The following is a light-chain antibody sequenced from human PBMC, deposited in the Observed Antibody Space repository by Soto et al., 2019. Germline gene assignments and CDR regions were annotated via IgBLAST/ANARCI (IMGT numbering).Light chain of an antibody. CDR3: QPYNNWPLT. Sequence: ELVMTLSPGTRSTSPGEGVTLSCRASQGIGDTLAWYQHKPGQTPRLLIYDTATSATGVPARCSVSRSGPEFTLTINSLPPEDFAIYYCQPYNNWPLTSGGGTKV. V-gene: IGKV3-15*01. CDR2: DTA. J-gene: IGKJ4*01. CDR1: QGIGDT.